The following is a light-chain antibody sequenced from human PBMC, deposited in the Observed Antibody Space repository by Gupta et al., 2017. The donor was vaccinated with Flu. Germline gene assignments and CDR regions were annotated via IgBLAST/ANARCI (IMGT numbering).Light chain of an antibody. CDR3: QQYHNWPPLT. J-gene: IGKJ4*01. V-gene: IGKV3-15*01. CDR2: GAS. CDR1: QNVTSN. Sequence: ATLSVSPGERATLSCRASQNVTSNLAWYQQKPGQAPRLLIYGASSRATGIPARFSGSGSGTEFTLTISSLQSEDFAVYYCQQYHNWPPLTFGGGTKVEIK.